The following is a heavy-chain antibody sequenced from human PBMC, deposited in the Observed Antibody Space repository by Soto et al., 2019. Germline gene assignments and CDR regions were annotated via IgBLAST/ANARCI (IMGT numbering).Heavy chain of an antibody. CDR3: ATFYVKSYYYGLDV. D-gene: IGHD3-16*01. J-gene: IGHJ6*02. CDR2: ISPYNGNT. Sequence: QVQLVQSGAEVTKPGASVKVSCKASGYTFTSYGISWVRQAPGQGLEWMGWISPYNGNTTYAQKLKGRVTMTTDTDTSTAYMALRSLRSYDTAVYYCATFYVKSYYYGLDVWGQGTTVTVSS. V-gene: IGHV1-18*01. CDR1: GYTFTSYG.